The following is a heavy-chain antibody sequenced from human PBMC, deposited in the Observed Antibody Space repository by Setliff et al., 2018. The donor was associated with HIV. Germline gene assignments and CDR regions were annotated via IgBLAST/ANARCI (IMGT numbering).Heavy chain of an antibody. V-gene: IGHV4-4*07. CDR3: ARVFPPIRGAPFGVPPGVFDI. CDR2: LYPSGST. D-gene: IGHD2-8*01. CDR1: GGSMSPYY. Sequence: PSETLSLTCSVSGGSMSPYYWSWIRQPAGKGLEWIGRLYPSGSTIYSPSLRSRVTLSVDTSKNQFSLKLSSVTAADTAVYYCARVFPPIRGAPFGVPPGVFDIWGQGSVVTISS. J-gene: IGHJ3*02.